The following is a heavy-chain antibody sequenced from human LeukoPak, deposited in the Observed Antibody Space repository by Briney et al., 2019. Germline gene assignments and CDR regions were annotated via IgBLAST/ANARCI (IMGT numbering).Heavy chain of an antibody. CDR3: ARDVAGMDGY. CDR1: GXTFSDYR. D-gene: IGHD2-15*01. J-gene: IGHJ4*02. CDR2: INEDGWTT. V-gene: IGHV3-74*01. Sequence: SGGSLRLSCAASGXTFSDYRVHWVRQAPGKGLVWVSRINEDGWTTDYADSVKGRFAISRDNAKNTLYLQMNSLRAEDAAVYYCARDVAGMDGYWGQGTLVTVSS.